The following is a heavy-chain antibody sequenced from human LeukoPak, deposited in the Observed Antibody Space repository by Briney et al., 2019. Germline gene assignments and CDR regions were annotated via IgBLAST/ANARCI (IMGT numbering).Heavy chain of an antibody. V-gene: IGHV1-69*05. D-gene: IGHD6-6*01. CDR2: IIPIFGTA. J-gene: IGHJ6*03. CDR1: GGTFSSYA. Sequence: ASVKVSCKASGGTFSSYAISWVRQAPGQGLEWMGGIIPIFGTANYAQKFQGRVTITTDESTSTAYMELSSLRSEDTAVYYCARGRYSSSSHGVYYYMDVWGKGTTVTVSS. CDR3: ARGRYSSSSHGVYYYMDV.